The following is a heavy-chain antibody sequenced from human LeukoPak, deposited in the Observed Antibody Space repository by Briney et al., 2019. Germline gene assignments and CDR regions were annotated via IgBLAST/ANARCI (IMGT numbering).Heavy chain of an antibody. V-gene: IGHV1-69*01. J-gene: IGHJ4*02. CDR1: GGTFSSYA. CDR2: IIPIFGTA. Sequence: SVKVSCKASGGTFSSYAISWVRQAPGQGLEWMGGIIPIFGTANYAQKFQGRVTITADESTSTAYMELSSLRSEDTAVYYCARDPGIAVAPGAFDIWGQGTLVTVSS. CDR3: ARDPGIAVAPGAFDI. D-gene: IGHD6-19*01.